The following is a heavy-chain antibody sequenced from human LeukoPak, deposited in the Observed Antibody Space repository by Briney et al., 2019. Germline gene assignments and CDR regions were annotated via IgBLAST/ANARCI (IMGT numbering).Heavy chain of an antibody. D-gene: IGHD1-26*01. CDR3: ARGLSGSYWDF. CDR1: GGSISSYY. J-gene: IGHJ4*02. Sequence: PETLSLTCSVSGGSISSYYWTWIRRPPEKGLEWIGHIYYGGSTNYNPSLKSRVTISVDASKKQFFLKLTSVTAADTAVYYCARGLSGSYWDFWGQGTLVTVSS. V-gene: IGHV4-59*01. CDR2: IYYGGST.